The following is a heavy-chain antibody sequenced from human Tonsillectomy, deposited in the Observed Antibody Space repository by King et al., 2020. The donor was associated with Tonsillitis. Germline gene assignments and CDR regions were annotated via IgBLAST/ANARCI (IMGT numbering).Heavy chain of an antibody. CDR1: GFMFSDFY. CDR3: ARDTYYSDNTYDY. CDR2: ISSRVATT. V-gene: IGHV3-11*01. D-gene: IGHD3-22*01. Sequence: VQLVESGGGLVKPGGSLRLSCAASGFMFSDFYMSWIGQAPGKGLEWVWYISSRVATTYYADSVKGRFTISRDNAKNSLLLQMTSLRAEDTAVYYCARDTYYSDNTYDYWGQGTLVTVSS. J-gene: IGHJ4*02.